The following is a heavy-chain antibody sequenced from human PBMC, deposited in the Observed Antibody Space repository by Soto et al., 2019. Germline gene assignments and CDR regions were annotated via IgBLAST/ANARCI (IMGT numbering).Heavy chain of an antibody. D-gene: IGHD6-6*01. CDR2: INHSGTT. Sequence: SETLSLTCTIYGGSFSGYYWTWIRQPPGKGLEWIGEINHSGTTNFSPSLKRRVSISVDTSKDKFSLNLSSVTAADTAVYYCASGKTRTARPSLRYYLYAMDVWGQGTTVTVSS. CDR1: GGSFSGYY. J-gene: IGHJ6*02. V-gene: IGHV4-34*01. CDR3: ASGKTRTARPSLRYYLYAMDV.